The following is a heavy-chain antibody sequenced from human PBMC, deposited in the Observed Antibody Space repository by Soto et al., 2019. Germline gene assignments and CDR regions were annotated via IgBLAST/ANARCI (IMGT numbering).Heavy chain of an antibody. J-gene: IGHJ4*02. D-gene: IGHD2-15*01. Sequence: QVQLVQSGAEVKKPGASVKVSCKASGYTFTSYAMHWVRQAPGQRLEWMGWINAGNGNTKYSQKFQGRGTITRDTSASTAHMELSSLRSEDTGVYYCARGPGGPDGPGDYWGQGTLVTVSS. CDR1: GYTFTSYA. CDR2: INAGNGNT. V-gene: IGHV1-3*01. CDR3: ARGPGGPDGPGDY.